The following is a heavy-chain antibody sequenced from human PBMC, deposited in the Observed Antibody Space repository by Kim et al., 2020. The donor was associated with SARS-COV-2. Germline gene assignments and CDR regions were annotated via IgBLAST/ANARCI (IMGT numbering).Heavy chain of an antibody. CDR1: GGSISSYY. V-gene: IGHV4-59*01. D-gene: IGHD2-2*01. CDR3: ARVALGYCSSTSFHKGFDP. J-gene: IGHJ5*02. CDR2: IYYSGST. Sequence: SETLSLTCTVSGGSISSYYWSWIRQPPGKGLEWIGYIYYSGSTNYNPSLKSRVTISVDTSKNQFSLKLNSVTAADTAVYYCARVALGYCSSTSFHKGFDPWGQGTLVPVSS.